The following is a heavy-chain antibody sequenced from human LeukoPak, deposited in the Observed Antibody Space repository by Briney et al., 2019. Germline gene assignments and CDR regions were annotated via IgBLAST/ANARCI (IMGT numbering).Heavy chain of an antibody. CDR1: EFTLSNYA. J-gene: IGHJ4*02. D-gene: IGHD2-2*01. V-gene: IGHV3-23*01. CDR2: ISGGGDST. CDR3: AKDGPAAPFDY. Sequence: GGSLRLSCAASEFTLSNYAMSWVRQTPGKGLEWVSAISGGGDSTYYADSVNGRFTISRDNSKNTLYLQMNSLRAEDTAVYYCAKDGPAAPFDYWGQGTLVTVSS.